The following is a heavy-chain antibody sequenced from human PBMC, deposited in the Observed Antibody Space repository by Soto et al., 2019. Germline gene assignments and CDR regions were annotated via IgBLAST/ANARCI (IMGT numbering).Heavy chain of an antibody. CDR1: GFTFRTFD. Sequence: PGGSLRLSCAAYGFTFRTFDLHWVRHSPGKGLERVSCLGTLKGDTHYAGTVKGRFRIARDDVRSSMFLQMNSLTVEDTAVYYCARGSLHGSGSLRPGPSDIFDVWGRGTKVTVSS. CDR2: LGTLKGDT. D-gene: IGHD3-10*01. V-gene: IGHV3-13*04. CDR3: ARGSLHGSGSLRPGPSDIFDV. J-gene: IGHJ3*01.